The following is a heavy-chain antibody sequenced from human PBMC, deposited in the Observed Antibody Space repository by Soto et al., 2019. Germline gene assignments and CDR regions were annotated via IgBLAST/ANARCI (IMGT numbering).Heavy chain of an antibody. Sequence: GGSLRLSCAASGFTFSDYYMSWIRQAPGKGLEWVSYISSSSSYTNYADSVKGRFTISRDNAKNSLYLQMNSLRAEDTAVYYCARGYYYDSSGYYPGYWGQGTLVTVSS. D-gene: IGHD3-22*01. J-gene: IGHJ4*02. CDR3: ARGYYYDSSGYYPGY. V-gene: IGHV3-11*05. CDR1: GFTFSDYY. CDR2: ISSSSSYT.